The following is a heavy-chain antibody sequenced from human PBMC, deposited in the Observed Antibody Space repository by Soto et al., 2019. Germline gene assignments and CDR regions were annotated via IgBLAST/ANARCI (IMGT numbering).Heavy chain of an antibody. CDR2: IIPIFGTA. CDR3: ASRGGDIVVVPDYYYYYGMDV. V-gene: IGHV1-69*13. CDR1: GGTFSSYA. Sequence: SVQVSCTASGGTFSSYAISWVRQAPGQGLEWMGGIIPIFGTANYAQKFQGRVTITADESTSTAYMELSSLRSEDTAVYYCASRGGDIVVVPDYYYYYGMDVWGQGTTVTVSS. D-gene: IGHD2-2*01. J-gene: IGHJ6*02.